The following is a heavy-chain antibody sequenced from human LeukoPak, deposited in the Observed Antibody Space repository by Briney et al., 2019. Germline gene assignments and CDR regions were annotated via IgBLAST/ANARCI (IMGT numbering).Heavy chain of an antibody. J-gene: IGHJ4*02. Sequence: GGSLRLSCAASGFTFSSYAMSWVRQAPGQGLEWVSTVSGSGGSTLYADSVKGRFTISRDNAKNTLYLQMNSLRAEDTAVYYCARPVTFGGVIVKYWGQGTLVTVSS. D-gene: IGHD3-16*02. V-gene: IGHV3-23*01. CDR1: GFTFSSYA. CDR3: ARPVTFGGVIVKY. CDR2: VSGSGGST.